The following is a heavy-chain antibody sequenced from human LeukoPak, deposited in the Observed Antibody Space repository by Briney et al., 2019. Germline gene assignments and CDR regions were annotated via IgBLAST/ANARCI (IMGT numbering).Heavy chain of an antibody. D-gene: IGHD1-26*01. CDR1: GFTFNMYT. CDR3: ARVLRRVDY. V-gene: IGHV3-21*01. Sequence: PGGSLRLSCAHSGFTFNMYTMDSVRQAPGRGLEWVSSISSTGNNIYYADSVKGRFTISRDNAKVSLYLEMNSLRAEDTAVYYCARVLRRVDYWGEGTLVTVSS. CDR2: ISSTGNNI. J-gene: IGHJ4*02.